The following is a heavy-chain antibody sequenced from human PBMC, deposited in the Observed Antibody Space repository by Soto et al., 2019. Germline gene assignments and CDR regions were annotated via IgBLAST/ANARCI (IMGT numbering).Heavy chain of an antibody. V-gene: IGHV3-48*02. CDR3: ARDRGYTYGFDF. J-gene: IGHJ4*02. CDR2: ISSSSSTI. D-gene: IGHD5-18*01. CDR1: GLTFTSYN. Sequence: EVQLVESGGGLVQPGGSLRLSCAASGLTFTSYNMNWVRQAPGKGLEWVSFISSSSSTIYYADSVKGRFTISRDNAKNSLDLQMNSLRDEDTAVYYCARDRGYTYGFDFWGQGALVTVSS.